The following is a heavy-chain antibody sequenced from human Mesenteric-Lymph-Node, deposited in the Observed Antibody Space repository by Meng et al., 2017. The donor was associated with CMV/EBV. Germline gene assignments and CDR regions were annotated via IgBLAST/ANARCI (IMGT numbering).Heavy chain of an antibody. J-gene: IGHJ4*02. CDR2: ISYDGSNK. CDR1: GFTFSSYA. V-gene: IGHV3-30-3*02. D-gene: IGHD6-19*01. CDR3: AKSLQVAAPSGY. Sequence: GGSLRLSCAASGFTFSSYAMHWVRQAPGKGLEWVAVISYDGSNKYYADSVKGRFTISRDNSKNTLYLQMNSLRAEDTAVYYCAKSLQVAAPSGYWGQGTLVTVSS.